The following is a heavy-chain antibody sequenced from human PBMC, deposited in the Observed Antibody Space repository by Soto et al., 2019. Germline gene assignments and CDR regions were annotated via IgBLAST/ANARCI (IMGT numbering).Heavy chain of an antibody. CDR3: VGDGSTGWHFDS. V-gene: IGHV3-7*01. D-gene: IGHD6-19*01. Sequence: PGGSLRLSCEASGFTLSSYWMSWIRQAPGKGLEWVANTRQDGGQSYLVDSVQGRFTISRDNAKSSVYLQMNSLRAEDTAVYYCVGDGSTGWHFDSWGQGTLVTVSS. J-gene: IGHJ4*02. CDR1: GFTLSSYW. CDR2: TRQDGGQS.